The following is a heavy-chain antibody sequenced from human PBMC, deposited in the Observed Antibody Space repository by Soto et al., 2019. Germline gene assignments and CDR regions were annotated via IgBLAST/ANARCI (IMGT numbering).Heavy chain of an antibody. CDR2: INGGSTSV. CDR1: GFTFSVSA. V-gene: IGHV3-21*01. D-gene: IGHD2-15*01. Sequence: DVHLVESGGGLVKPGGSLRLSCEASGFTFSVSAMNWVRQAPGKGLEWVSSINGGSTSVHYVDSVKGRFTISRDNANNSLSLQLNNLRVEDTAVYYCARGGGSLNYWGQGTLVSVSS. CDR3: ARGGGSLNY. J-gene: IGHJ4*02.